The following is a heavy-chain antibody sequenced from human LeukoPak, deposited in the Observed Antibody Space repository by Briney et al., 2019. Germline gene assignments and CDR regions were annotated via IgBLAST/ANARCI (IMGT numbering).Heavy chain of an antibody. Sequence: GGSLRLSCAASGFTVSSNYMSWVRQAPGKGLEWVSVIYSGGSTYYADSVKGRFTISRDNSKNTLYLQMNSLRAEDTAVYYCARDCGYYYGSSGYYDYWGQGTLVTVSS. CDR1: GFTVSSNY. CDR3: ARDCGYYYGSSGYYDY. J-gene: IGHJ4*02. V-gene: IGHV3-66*01. D-gene: IGHD3-22*01. CDR2: IYSGGST.